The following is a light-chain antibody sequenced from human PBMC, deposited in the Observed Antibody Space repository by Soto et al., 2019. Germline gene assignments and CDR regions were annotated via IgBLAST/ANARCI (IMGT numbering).Light chain of an antibody. Sequence: EIVMTQSPATLSVSPGERATLSCRASQSVSSSLAWYQQKPGQAPRLLINGASTRATAIPARFSGSGSGTEFTLTISSLQSEDFEVYYCQQYNNWPYTFGQGTKLEIK. CDR3: QQYNNWPYT. J-gene: IGKJ2*01. CDR2: GAS. CDR1: QSVSSS. V-gene: IGKV3-15*01.